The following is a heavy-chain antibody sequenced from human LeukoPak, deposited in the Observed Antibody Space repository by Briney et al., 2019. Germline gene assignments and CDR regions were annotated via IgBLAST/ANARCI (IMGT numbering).Heavy chain of an antibody. CDR1: GGSLKSYY. D-gene: IGHD6-13*01. CDR2: IYYSGST. V-gene: IGHV4-59*01. Sequence: SETLSLTCSVSGGSLKSYYWNWIRQPPGKGLEWIGYIYYSGSTNYNPSLKSRVTISVDTSKNQFSLKLSSVTAADTAVYYCARFSGYSSSWYRPRRGSFDYWGQGTLVTVSS. J-gene: IGHJ4*02. CDR3: ARFSGYSSSWYRPRRGSFDY.